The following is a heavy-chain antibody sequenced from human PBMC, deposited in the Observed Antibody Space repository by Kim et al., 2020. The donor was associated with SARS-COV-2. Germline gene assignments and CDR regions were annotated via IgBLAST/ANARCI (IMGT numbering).Heavy chain of an antibody. Sequence: GGSLRLSCAASGFTFSSYSMNWVRQAPGKGLEWVSSISSSSYIYYADSVKGRFTISRDNAKNSLYLQMNSLRAEDTAVYYCARGPGRYFDWLLDGYFDYWGQGTLVTVSS. CDR3: ARGPGRYFDWLLDGYFDY. D-gene: IGHD3-9*01. CDR1: GFTFSSYS. CDR2: ISSSSYI. V-gene: IGHV3-21*01. J-gene: IGHJ4*02.